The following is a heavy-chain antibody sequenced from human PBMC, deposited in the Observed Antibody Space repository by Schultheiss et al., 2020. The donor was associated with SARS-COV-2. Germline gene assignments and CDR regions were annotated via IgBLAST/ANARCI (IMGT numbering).Heavy chain of an antibody. CDR2: IYHSGST. Sequence: SQTLSLTCAVYGGSFSGYYWSWIRQPPGKGLEWIGEIYHSGSTNYNPSLKSRVTISVDKSKNQFSLKLTSVTAVDTAVYYCARNGNLGAFDIWGQGTMVTVSS. V-gene: IGHV4-34*01. J-gene: IGHJ3*02. CDR3: ARNGNLGAFDI. D-gene: IGHD4-23*01. CDR1: GGSFSGYY.